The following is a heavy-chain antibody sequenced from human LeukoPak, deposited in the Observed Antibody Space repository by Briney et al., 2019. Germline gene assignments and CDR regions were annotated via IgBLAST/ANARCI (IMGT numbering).Heavy chain of an antibody. D-gene: IGHD4-17*01. Sequence: PGGSLRLSCAASGFTFSDYYMGWIRQAPGKGLEWVSYISTNSTYTNYADSVKGRFIISRDNAKNSLYLQMNSLRAEDTAVYYCARYYGDHYYFDYWGQGTLVTVSS. J-gene: IGHJ4*02. CDR2: ISTNSTYT. CDR3: ARYYGDHYYFDY. CDR1: GFTFSDYY. V-gene: IGHV3-11*06.